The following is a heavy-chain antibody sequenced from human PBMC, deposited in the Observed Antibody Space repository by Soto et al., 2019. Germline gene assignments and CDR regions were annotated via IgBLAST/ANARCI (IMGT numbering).Heavy chain of an antibody. CDR2: IYYSGST. CDR1: GGSISSGDYY. V-gene: IGHV4-30-4*01. CDR3: ATSIYSRGYCSGCRCAKTPDAFDI. D-gene: IGHD2-15*01. J-gene: IGHJ3*02. Sequence: QVQLQESGPGLVKTSQTLSLTCTVSGGSISSGDYYWSWIRQPPGKGLEWIGYIYYSGSTYYKPSLKRRVTISVDTSKNQFSLKLSSVTAADTAVYYCATSIYSRGYCSGCRCAKTPDAFDIWGQGTMVTVSS.